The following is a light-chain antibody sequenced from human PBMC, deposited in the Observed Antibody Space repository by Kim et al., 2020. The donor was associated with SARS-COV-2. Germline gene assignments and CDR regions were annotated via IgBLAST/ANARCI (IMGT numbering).Light chain of an antibody. V-gene: IGKV1-5*03. CDR1: QSISSW. CDR2: KAS. CDR3: QQYNSAWPT. Sequence: DIQMTQSPSTLSASVGDRVTITCRASQSISSWLAWYQQKPGKAPKVLIYKASNLESGVPPRFSGSGSGTEFSLTINSLQPDDFATYYCQQYNSAWPTFGQGTKVDIK. J-gene: IGKJ1*01.